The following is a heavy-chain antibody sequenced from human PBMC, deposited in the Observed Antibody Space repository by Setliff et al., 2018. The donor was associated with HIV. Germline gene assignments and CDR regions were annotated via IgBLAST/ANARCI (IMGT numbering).Heavy chain of an antibody. J-gene: IGHJ4*02. Sequence: SVKVSCKASGGTFSSYGISWVRQAPGQGLEWMGAIIPMCGTGFYAQKFQGRVTITTDESRTTSYMELSSLRSEDTAVYYCVLKGYSSSWYYFDYWGQGTLVTVSS. CDR1: GGTFSSYG. V-gene: IGHV1-69*05. CDR3: VLKGYSSSWYYFDY. D-gene: IGHD6-13*01. CDR2: IIPMCGTG.